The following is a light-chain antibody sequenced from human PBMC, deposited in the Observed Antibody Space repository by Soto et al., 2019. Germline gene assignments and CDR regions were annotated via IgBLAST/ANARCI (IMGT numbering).Light chain of an antibody. V-gene: IGLV1-44*01. CDR2: SNN. J-gene: IGLJ3*02. CDR1: SSDIGINT. Sequence: QSVLTQPPSASGTPGQRVTISCSGSSSDIGINTVNWYQHLPGTSPIRLIYSNNQRPSGGPDRFSGSKSGTSASLAISGLQAEDEADYYCAAWDDSLNGWVFGGGTKLTVL. CDR3: AAWDDSLNGWV.